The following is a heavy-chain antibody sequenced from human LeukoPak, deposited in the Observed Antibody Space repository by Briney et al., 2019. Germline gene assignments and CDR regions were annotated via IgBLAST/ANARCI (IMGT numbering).Heavy chain of an antibody. CDR2: VSADGSHT. V-gene: IGHV3-30*04. CDR1: GFIFSIYT. J-gene: IGHJ4*02. D-gene: IGHD5-24*01. CDR3: AKERDGYRYFDY. Sequence: GGSLRLSCAASGFIFSIYTMHWLRQAPGKGLEWVAYVSADGSHTYYADSVKGRFTISRDNSKNTLDLQMNSLRAEDTAVYYCAKERDGYRYFDYWGQGTLVPVSS.